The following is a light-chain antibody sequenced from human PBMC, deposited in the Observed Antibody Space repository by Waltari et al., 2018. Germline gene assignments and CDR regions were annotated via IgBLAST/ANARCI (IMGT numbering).Light chain of an antibody. Sequence: QSVLTQPPSVSGAPGQRVTISCTGNRSNIGAGYDVHWYQQLLGAVPKLLIYGTNSRPSGGPDRFAGSKSGTSASLAITGLQAEDEADYYCQSYDTSLSGSRVFGGGTKLTVL. V-gene: IGLV1-40*01. CDR1: RSNIGAGYD. CDR3: QSYDTSLSGSRV. J-gene: IGLJ2*01. CDR2: GTN.